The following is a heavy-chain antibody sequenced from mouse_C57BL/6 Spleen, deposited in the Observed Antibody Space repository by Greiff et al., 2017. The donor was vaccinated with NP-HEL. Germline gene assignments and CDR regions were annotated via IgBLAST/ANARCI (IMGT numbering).Heavy chain of an antibody. CDR2: IYPGSGST. D-gene: IGHD2-1*01. Sequence: QVQLQQPGAELVKPGASVKMSCKASGYTFTSYWITWVKQRPGQGLEWIGDIYPGSGSTNYNEKFKSKATLTVDTSSSTAYMQLSSLTSEDSAVYYCARRELYYDAIDYWGQGTSVTVSS. J-gene: IGHJ4*01. CDR1: GYTFTSYW. V-gene: IGHV1-55*01. CDR3: ARRELYYDAIDY.